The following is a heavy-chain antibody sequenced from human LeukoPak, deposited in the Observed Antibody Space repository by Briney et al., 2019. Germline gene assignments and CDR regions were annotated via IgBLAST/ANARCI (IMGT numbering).Heavy chain of an antibody. J-gene: IGHJ3*02. CDR2: INPNSGST. Sequence: GASVKVSCKASGYTFTGYYMHWVRQAPGQGLEWMGWINPNSGSTNYAQKFQGRVTMTRDTSISTAYMELSRLRSDDTAVYYCARGDCSSTSCDEAFDIWGQGTMVTVSS. D-gene: IGHD2-2*01. CDR3: ARGDCSSTSCDEAFDI. V-gene: IGHV1-2*02. CDR1: GYTFTGYY.